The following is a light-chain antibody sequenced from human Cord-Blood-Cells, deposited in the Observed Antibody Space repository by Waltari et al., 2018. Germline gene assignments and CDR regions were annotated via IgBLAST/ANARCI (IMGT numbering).Light chain of an antibody. V-gene: IGKV1-5*03. J-gene: IGKJ1*01. CDR2: KAS. CDR3: QQYNWT. CDR1: QIISSW. Sequence: DIQMTHSPSTLSASVGDRVTITCRASQIISSWLAWYQQKPGKAPKLLIYKASSLESGVPSRFSGSGSGTEFTLTISSLQPDDFATYYCQQYNWTFGQGTKVEIK.